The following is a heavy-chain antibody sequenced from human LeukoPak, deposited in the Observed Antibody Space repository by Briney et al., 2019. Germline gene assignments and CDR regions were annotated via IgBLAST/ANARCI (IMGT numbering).Heavy chain of an antibody. J-gene: IGHJ4*02. V-gene: IGHV3-23*01. CDR2: ISGSGGST. D-gene: IGHD3-10*01. CDR3: AKIHYGSGSLFDY. Sequence: GGSLRLSCAASGFTFSSYAMSWVRQAPGQGLEWVSAISGSGGSTYYADSVKGRFTISRDNSKNTLYLQMNSLRAEDTAVYYCAKIHYGSGSLFDYWGQGTLVTVSS. CDR1: GFTFSSYA.